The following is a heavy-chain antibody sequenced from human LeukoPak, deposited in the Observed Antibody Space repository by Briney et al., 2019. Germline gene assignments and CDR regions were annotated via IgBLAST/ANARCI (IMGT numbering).Heavy chain of an antibody. CDR2: IYSSGST. V-gene: IGHV4-4*07. J-gene: IGHJ3*02. CDR1: GGSISSYY. D-gene: IGHD2-2*01. Sequence: SETLSLTCTVSGGSISSYYWSWIRQPAGKGLEWIGRIYSSGSTNYNPSLKSRVTISVDTSKNQFSLKLSSMTAADTAVYYCARVLFDIVVVPTDIHDALDIWGQGTLVTVSS. CDR3: ARVLFDIVVVPTDIHDALDI.